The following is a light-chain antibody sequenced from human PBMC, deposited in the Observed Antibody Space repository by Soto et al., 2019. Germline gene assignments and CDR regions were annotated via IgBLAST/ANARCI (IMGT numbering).Light chain of an antibody. V-gene: IGKV1-5*01. CDR2: DAS. CDR3: QQYNSYWA. J-gene: IGKJ3*01. CDR1: QSISSW. Sequence: DIQMTQSPSTLSASVGDRVTITCRASQSISSWLAWNQQKPGKAPKLLIYDASSLESGVPSRFSGSGSGTEFTLTISSLQPDDFATYYCQQYNSYWAFGPGTKVDIK.